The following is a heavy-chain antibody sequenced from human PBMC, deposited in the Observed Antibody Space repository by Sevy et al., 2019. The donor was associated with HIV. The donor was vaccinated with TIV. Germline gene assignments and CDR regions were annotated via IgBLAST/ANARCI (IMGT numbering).Heavy chain of an antibody. CDR2: ISGSSTTI. CDR1: EFIFSDYA. Sequence: GGSLRLSCAASEFIFSDYAMNWVRQTPGKGLEWVSYISGSSTTIENADSVKGRFSISRDNADNSVFLQMNRLRVEDTAVYYCARSLAAAENWFDPWGQGTLVTVSS. CDR3: ARSLAAAENWFDP. V-gene: IGHV3-48*01. D-gene: IGHD6-13*01. J-gene: IGHJ5*02.